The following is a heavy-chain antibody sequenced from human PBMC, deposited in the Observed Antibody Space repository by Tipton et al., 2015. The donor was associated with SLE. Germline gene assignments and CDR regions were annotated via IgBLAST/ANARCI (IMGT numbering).Heavy chain of an antibody. CDR2: IYHSGST. Sequence: TLSLTCTVSGGSISSGYFWGWIRQPPGKGLEWIGNIYHSGSTYYNPSLKSRVIISVDTSKNQFSLKLSSVTAADTAVYYCARAPYANYFDYWGQGTLVTVSS. CDR1: GGSISSGYF. V-gene: IGHV4-38-2*02. J-gene: IGHJ4*02. D-gene: IGHD4-17*01. CDR3: ARAPYANYFDY.